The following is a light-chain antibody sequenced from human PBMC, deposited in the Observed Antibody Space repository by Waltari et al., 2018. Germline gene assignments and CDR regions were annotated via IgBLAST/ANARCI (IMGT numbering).Light chain of an antibody. Sequence: DIQMTQSPPSLSASVGDRVTITCRASQVIDKYLNWYQHKPGKAPRLLIYAASRLLSGVPSRFSGSGSGTDFTLTINSLQPEDFATYYCQQSYTTPQGTFGQGTRLDIK. CDR1: QVIDKY. J-gene: IGKJ5*01. CDR3: QQSYTTPQGT. CDR2: AAS. V-gene: IGKV1-39*01.